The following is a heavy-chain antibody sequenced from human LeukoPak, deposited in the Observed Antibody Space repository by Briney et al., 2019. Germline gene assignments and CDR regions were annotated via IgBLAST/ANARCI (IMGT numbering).Heavy chain of an antibody. D-gene: IGHD7-27*01. V-gene: IGHV3-23*01. CDR2: ISGSGSST. J-gene: IGHJ3*02. Sequence: GGSLRLSCAASGFTFSSYAMSWVRQAPGKGLEWVSAISGSGSSTYYADSMKGRFTVSRDNSKNTLYLQINILRAEDTAVYYCTKGWGSSSFDIWGQGTMVTVSS. CDR1: GFTFSSYA. CDR3: TKGWGSSSFDI.